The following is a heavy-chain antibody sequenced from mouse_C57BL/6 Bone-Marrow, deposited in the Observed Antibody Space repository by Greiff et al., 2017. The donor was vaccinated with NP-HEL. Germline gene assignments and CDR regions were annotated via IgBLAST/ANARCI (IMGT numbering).Heavy chain of an antibody. CDR1: GYTFTSYG. CDR2: IYPRSGNT. CDR3: ARGYYGSRPHWYFDV. V-gene: IGHV1-81*01. Sequence: QVQLKESGAELARPGASVKLSCKASGYTFTSYGISWVKQRPGQGLEWIGEIYPRSGNTYYNEKFKGKATLTADKSSSTAYMELRSLTSEDSAVYFCARGYYGSRPHWYFDVWGTGTTVTVSS. J-gene: IGHJ1*03. D-gene: IGHD1-1*01.